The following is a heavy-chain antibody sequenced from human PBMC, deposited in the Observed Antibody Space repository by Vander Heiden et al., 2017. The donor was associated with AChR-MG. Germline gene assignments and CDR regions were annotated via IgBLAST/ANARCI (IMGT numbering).Heavy chain of an antibody. D-gene: IGHD1-26*01. CDR2: IGTAGDT. Sequence: EVQLVESGGGLVQPGGSPRPSGAASGFTFSTYDMHWVRQGTGKGLEWVSAIGTAGDTYYPGSVKGRFTISRENDKNSLYLQMNSLRAGDTAVYYCARRTPTGSIDYWGQGTLVTVSS. J-gene: IGHJ4*02. CDR1: GFTFSTYD. V-gene: IGHV3-13*01. CDR3: ARRTPTGSIDY.